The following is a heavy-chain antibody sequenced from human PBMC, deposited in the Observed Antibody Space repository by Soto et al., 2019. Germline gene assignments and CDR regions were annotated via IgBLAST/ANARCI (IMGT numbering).Heavy chain of an antibody. CDR1: GGTFSSYT. Sequence: QVQLVQSGAEVKKPGSSVKVSCKASGGTFSSYTISWVRQAPGQGLEWMGRNIPILGIANYAQKFQGRVTITADKSTRPAYMELSSLRSEDTAVYYCAREYYGSGSTYYYDYGMDVWGQGTTVTVSS. D-gene: IGHD3-10*01. J-gene: IGHJ6*02. CDR3: AREYYGSGSTYYYDYGMDV. CDR2: NIPILGIA. V-gene: IGHV1-69*08.